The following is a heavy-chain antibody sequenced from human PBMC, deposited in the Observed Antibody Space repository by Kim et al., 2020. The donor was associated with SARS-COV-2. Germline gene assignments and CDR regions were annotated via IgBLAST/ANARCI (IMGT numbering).Heavy chain of an antibody. D-gene: IGHD3-10*01. V-gene: IGHV4-61*01. CDR2: IYYSGST. Sequence: SETLSLTCTVSGGSVSSGSYYWSWIRQPPGKGLEWIGYIYYSGSTNYNPSLKSRVTISVDTSKNQFSLKLSSVTAADTAVYYCARTPFGWFDPWGQGTLVTVSS. CDR1: GGSVSSGSYY. J-gene: IGHJ5*02. CDR3: ARTPFGWFDP.